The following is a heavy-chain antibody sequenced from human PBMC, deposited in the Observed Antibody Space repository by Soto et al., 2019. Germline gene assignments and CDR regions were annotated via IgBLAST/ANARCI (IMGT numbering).Heavy chain of an antibody. CDR2: INSDGSST. D-gene: IGHD2-15*01. J-gene: IGHJ4*02. V-gene: IGHV3-74*01. Sequence: EVQLVESGGGLVQPGGSLRLSCAASGFTFSSYWMHWVHQAPGKGLVWVSRINSDGSSTSYADSVKGRFTISRDNAKNPLYLQMNRLRGEDTAVYYCVRTSLVVAAATREDYWGQGTLVTVSS. CDR3: VRTSLVVAAATREDY. CDR1: GFTFSSYW.